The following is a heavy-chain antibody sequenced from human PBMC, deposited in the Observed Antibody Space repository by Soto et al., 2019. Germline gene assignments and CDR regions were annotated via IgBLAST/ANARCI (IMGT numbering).Heavy chain of an antibody. Sequence: EVQLVESGGGLVQPGGSLRLSCAASGFSFNTYWMSWIRQAPGKGLEWVANINEDGNKKNYVDSVRGRFTISRDNAKTSGPLKMHSLRVEATTVYYCVTRAAAPADWGQGMLVTVSS. D-gene: IGHD2-2*01. CDR3: VTRAAAPAD. J-gene: IGHJ4*02. CDR2: INEDGNKK. V-gene: IGHV3-7*01. CDR1: GFSFNTYW.